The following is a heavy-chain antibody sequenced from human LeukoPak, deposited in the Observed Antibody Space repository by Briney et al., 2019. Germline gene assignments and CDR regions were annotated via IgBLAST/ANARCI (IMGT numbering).Heavy chain of an antibody. CDR2: IIPIFGTA. D-gene: IGHD3-10*01. CDR1: GYTFTSYG. CDR3: ARVRLLWFGYNWFDP. J-gene: IGHJ5*02. Sequence: ASVKVSCKASGYTFTSYGISWVRQAPGQGLEWMGGIIPIFGTANYAQKFQGRVTITADESTSTAYMELSSLRSEDTAVYYCARVRLLWFGYNWFDPWGQGTLVTVSS. V-gene: IGHV1-69*13.